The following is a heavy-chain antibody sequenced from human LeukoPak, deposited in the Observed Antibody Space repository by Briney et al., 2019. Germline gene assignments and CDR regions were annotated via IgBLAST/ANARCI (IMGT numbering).Heavy chain of an antibody. V-gene: IGHV3-15*01. CDR3: TTDPEYGDYEGYYFDY. Sequence: GSLTLSCAAPGFTFSNAWISWVRQAPGKGMEWVGRIKSKTDGGTTDYAAPVKGRFTISRDYSKNTLYLQMNSLKTEDTAVYYCTTDPEYGDYEGYYFDYWGQGTLVTVSS. CDR2: IKSKTDGGTT. D-gene: IGHD4-17*01. J-gene: IGHJ4*02. CDR1: GFTFSNAW.